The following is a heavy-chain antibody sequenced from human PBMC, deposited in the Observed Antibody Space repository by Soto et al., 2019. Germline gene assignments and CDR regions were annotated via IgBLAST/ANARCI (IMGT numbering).Heavy chain of an antibody. D-gene: IGHD6-6*01. V-gene: IGHV3-30*18. J-gene: IGHJ4*02. Sequence: VQLVESGGGVVQPGRSLRLSCAASGFTFSSYGMHWVRQAPGKGLEWVAVISYDGSNKYYADSVKGRFTISRDNSKNTLYLQMNSLRAEDTAVYYCAKDQARLVPDYWGQGTLVTVSS. CDR1: GFTFSSYG. CDR2: ISYDGSNK. CDR3: AKDQARLVPDY.